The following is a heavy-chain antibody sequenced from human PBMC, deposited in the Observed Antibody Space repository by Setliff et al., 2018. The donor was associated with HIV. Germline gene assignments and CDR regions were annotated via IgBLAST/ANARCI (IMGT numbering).Heavy chain of an antibody. Sequence: GGSLRLSCVVSGFTFSRYSMNWVRQAPGKGLEWVSHISSGSSTIYYADSVKGRFTISRDNAKNSLYLQMNSLRAEDTAVYYCASNGFWSGYSTILDYWGQGTLVTVSS. CDR1: GFTFSRYS. D-gene: IGHD3-3*01. V-gene: IGHV3-48*01. CDR2: ISSGSSTI. J-gene: IGHJ4*02. CDR3: ASNGFWSGYSTILDY.